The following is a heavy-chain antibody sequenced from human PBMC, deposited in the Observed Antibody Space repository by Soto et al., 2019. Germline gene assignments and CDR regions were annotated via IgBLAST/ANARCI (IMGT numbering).Heavy chain of an antibody. CDR3: AISYLHSRRIDY. CDR1: GYTLGSHY. D-gene: IGHD1-26*01. CDR2: INPGDGST. J-gene: IGHJ4*02. V-gene: IGHV1-46*01. Sequence: TSVKVSCKASGYTLGSHYMHWVRQAPGQGHEWMGIINPGDGSTRYAQKFQGRVTMTSDTSTSTVYMELSSLRSDDTAAYYCAISYLHSRRIDYWGEGTLFAVCS.